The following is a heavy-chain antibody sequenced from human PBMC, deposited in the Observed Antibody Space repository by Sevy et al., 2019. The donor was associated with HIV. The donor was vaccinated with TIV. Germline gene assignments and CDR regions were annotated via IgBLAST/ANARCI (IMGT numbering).Heavy chain of an antibody. J-gene: IGHJ4*02. Sequence: GGSLRLSCAASGFTFISYAMSWVRQAPGKGLEWVSAISGGGTRTYYADSVKGRFTISRDNSKNTLYLTMNSLRADHTAVYYGAIHGSGGVAATGFLFDYWGQGALVTVSS. CDR1: GFTFISYA. D-gene: IGHD6-13*01. CDR2: ISGGGTRT. CDR3: AIHGSGGVAATGFLFDY. V-gene: IGHV3-23*01.